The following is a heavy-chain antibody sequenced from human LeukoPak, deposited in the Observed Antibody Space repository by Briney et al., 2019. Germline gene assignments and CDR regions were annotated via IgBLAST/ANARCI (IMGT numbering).Heavy chain of an antibody. V-gene: IGHV4-34*01. CDR1: GGSFSGYY. Sequence: SETLSLTCAVYGGSFSGYYWSWIRQPPVKGLEWIGEINHSGSTNYNPSLKSRVTISVDTSKNQFSLKLSSVTAADTAVYYCARAAYGDYGTGSLYYFDYWGQGTLVTVSS. CDR3: ARAAYGDYGTGSLYYFDY. CDR2: INHSGST. D-gene: IGHD4-17*01. J-gene: IGHJ4*02.